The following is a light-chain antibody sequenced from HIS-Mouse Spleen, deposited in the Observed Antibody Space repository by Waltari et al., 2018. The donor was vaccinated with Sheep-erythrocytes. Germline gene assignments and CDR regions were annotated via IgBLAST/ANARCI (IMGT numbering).Light chain of an antibody. V-gene: IGLV2-23*01. J-gene: IGLJ2*01. CDR1: SSAVGRYNL. CDR3: CSYAGSSTLV. Sequence: QSALTQPASVSGSPGQSITISCTGTSSAVGRYNLVSWYQQHPGKAPKLMIYEGSKRPPGVSNRFSGSKSGNTASLTISGLQAEDEADYYCCSYAGSSTLVFGGGTKLTVL. CDR2: EGS.